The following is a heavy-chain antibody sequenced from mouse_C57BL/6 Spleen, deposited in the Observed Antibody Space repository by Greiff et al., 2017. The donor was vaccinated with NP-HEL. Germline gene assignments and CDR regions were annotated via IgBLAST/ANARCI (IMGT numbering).Heavy chain of an antibody. J-gene: IGHJ4*01. D-gene: IGHD1-1*01. CDR2: IRSKSNNYAT. CDR3: VRHVDYGAMDY. CDR1: GFSFNTYA. Sequence: EVKLVESGGGLVQPKGSLKLSCAASGFSFNTYAMNWVRQAPGKGLEWVARIRSKSNNYATYYADSVKDRFTISRDDSESMLYLQMNNLKTEDTAMYYCVRHVDYGAMDYWGQGTSVTVSS. V-gene: IGHV10-1*01.